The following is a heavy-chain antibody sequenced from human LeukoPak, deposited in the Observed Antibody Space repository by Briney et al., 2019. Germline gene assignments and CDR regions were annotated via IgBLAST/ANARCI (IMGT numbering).Heavy chain of an antibody. D-gene: IGHD5-24*01. CDR3: ARGEMATIIEDY. Sequence: SETLSLTCAVYGGSFSGYYWSWIRQPPGKGLEWIGEINHSGSTNYNPSLKSRVTISVDTPKNQFSLKLSSVTAADTAVYYCARGEMATIIEDYWGQGTLVTVSS. CDR1: GGSFSGYY. V-gene: IGHV4-34*01. CDR2: INHSGST. J-gene: IGHJ4*02.